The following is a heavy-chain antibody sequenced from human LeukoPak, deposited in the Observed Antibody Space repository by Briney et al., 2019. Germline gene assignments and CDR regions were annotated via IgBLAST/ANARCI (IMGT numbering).Heavy chain of an antibody. CDR2: FNTEDGET. CDR1: GYTLTDLS. V-gene: IGHV1-24*01. Sequence: GASVKVSCKVSGYTLTDLSMHWVRQAPGKGLEWMGGFNTEDGETIYAQKFQGRVTITEDTSTDTAYMELSSLRSEDTAVYYCATYRYDLVSGSSGPRFDPCGQGTLDTVSS. CDR3: ATYRYDLVSGSSGPRFDP. J-gene: IGHJ5*02. D-gene: IGHD3-3*01.